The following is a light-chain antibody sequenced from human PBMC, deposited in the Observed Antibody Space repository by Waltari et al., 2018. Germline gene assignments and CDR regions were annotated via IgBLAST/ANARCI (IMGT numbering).Light chain of an antibody. V-gene: IGLV1-40*01. Sequence: QSLLTPPPPVSGAPGHIFTTSCTASSSNNGTGYDVHWYQQLPGTAPKLLIYGNSHRPSGVPDRFSGSKSGTSASLAISGLQADDEADYYCQFYDSSLSGYVFGAGTKVTVL. CDR1: SSNNGTGYD. J-gene: IGLJ1*01. CDR2: GNS. CDR3: QFYDSSLSGYV.